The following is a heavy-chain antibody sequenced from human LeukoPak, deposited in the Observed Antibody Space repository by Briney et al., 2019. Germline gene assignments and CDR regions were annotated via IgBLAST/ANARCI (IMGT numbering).Heavy chain of an antibody. CDR2: IYSGGNT. CDR3: ARIKSGIDF. Sequence: GGSLRLSCAASGFTFSSYWMTWVRQAPGKGLEWVSVIYSGGNTYYADSVKGRFTISRDNSKNTLYLQMNSLRAEDTAVYYCARIKSGIDFWGQGTTVTVSS. J-gene: IGHJ6*02. D-gene: IGHD1-26*01. CDR1: GFTFSSYW. V-gene: IGHV3-53*01.